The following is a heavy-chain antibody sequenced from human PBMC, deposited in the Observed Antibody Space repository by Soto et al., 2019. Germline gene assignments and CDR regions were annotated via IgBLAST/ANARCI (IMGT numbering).Heavy chain of an antibody. Sequence: GGSLRLSCAASGFTFSSYSMNWVRQAPGKGLEWVSYISSSSSTIYYADSVKGRFTISRDNSKNTLYLQMNSLRAEDTAVYYCAKSPGGYYSFDIWGQGTMVTVSS. V-gene: IGHV3-48*01. CDR3: AKSPGGYYSFDI. CDR2: ISSSSSTI. CDR1: GFTFSSYS. J-gene: IGHJ3*02. D-gene: IGHD3-3*01.